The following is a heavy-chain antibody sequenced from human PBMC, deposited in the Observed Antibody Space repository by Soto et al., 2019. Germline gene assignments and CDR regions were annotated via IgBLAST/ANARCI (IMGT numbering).Heavy chain of an antibody. CDR3: AKDPLWSLDHDY. D-gene: IGHD3-10*01. J-gene: IGHJ4*02. Sequence: GGSLRLSCAASGFTFSSYAMSWVRQAPGKGLEWVSAISGSGGTTYYADSVKGRFTISRDNSKNTLYLQMNSLRAEDTAVYYCAKDPLWSLDHDYWGQGTLVTVSS. CDR2: ISGSGGTT. CDR1: GFTFSSYA. V-gene: IGHV3-23*01.